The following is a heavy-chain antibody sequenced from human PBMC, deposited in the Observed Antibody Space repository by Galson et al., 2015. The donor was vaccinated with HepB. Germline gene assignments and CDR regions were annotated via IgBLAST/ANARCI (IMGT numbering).Heavy chain of an antibody. CDR3: AKARGTIFGVVIGTRDDYYGMDV. Sequence: LRLSCAASGFTFSSYGMHWVRQAPGKGLEWVAVIWYDGSNKYYADYVKGRFTISRDNSKNTLYLQMNSLRAEDTAVYYCAKARGTIFGVVIGTRDDYYGMDVWGQGTTVTVSS. D-gene: IGHD3-3*01. CDR2: IWYDGSNK. J-gene: IGHJ6*02. V-gene: IGHV3-33*06. CDR1: GFTFSSYG.